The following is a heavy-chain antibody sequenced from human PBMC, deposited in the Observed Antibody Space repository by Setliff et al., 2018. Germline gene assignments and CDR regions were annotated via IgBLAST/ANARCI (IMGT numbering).Heavy chain of an antibody. V-gene: IGHV1-18*01. CDR3: ARERSYDGLNYYGMDV. D-gene: IGHD1-26*01. CDR2: INNYNFNT. CDR1: GFTFTDYG. J-gene: IGHJ6*01. Sequence: ASVKVSCKSSGFTFTDYGITWVRQVPGQGLEWMGWINNYNFNTQYAQNLHGKITMTTDTSTSTAYLELRSVRFDDTAVYYCARERSYDGLNYYGMDVWGQGTTVTVSS.